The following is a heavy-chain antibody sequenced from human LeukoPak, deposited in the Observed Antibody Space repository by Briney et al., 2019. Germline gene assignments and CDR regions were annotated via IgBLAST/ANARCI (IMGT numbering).Heavy chain of an antibody. J-gene: IGHJ4*02. CDR3: ASDDSSRFDY. CDR2: IYYSGST. V-gene: IGHV4-61*01. D-gene: IGHD6-13*01. Sequence: SETLSLTCTVSGGSISSSSYYWSWIRQPPGKGLEWIGYIYYSGSTNYNPSLKSRVTISVDTSKNQFSLKLSSVTAADTAVYYCASDDSSRFDYWGQGTLVTVSS. CDR1: GGSISSSSYY.